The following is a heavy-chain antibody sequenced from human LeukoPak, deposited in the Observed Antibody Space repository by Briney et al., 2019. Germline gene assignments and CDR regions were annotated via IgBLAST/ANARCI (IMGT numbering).Heavy chain of an antibody. J-gene: IGHJ3*02. Sequence: SETLSLTCAVYGGSFSGYYWSWIRQPPGKGLEWIGYIYRSGSTYYNPSLKSRVTISVDRSKNQFSLKLSSVTAADTAVYYCARGRDYGDYLYAFDIWGQGTMVTVSS. CDR2: IYRSGST. CDR1: GGSFSGYY. D-gene: IGHD4-17*01. CDR3: ARGRDYGDYLYAFDI. V-gene: IGHV4-34*01.